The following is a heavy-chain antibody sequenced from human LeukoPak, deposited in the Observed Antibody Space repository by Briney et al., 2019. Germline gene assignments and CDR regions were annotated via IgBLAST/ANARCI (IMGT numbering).Heavy chain of an antibody. Sequence: GTSLRLSGAASGFPFSDYGMYWVRQAPGKGLEWLAVISHDGSNKYYADSVKGRITISRDNSMNTLYLQMNSLRAEDTAVYYCAKVRWGSDNALDSWGQGTLVTGSS. D-gene: IGHD3-16*01. CDR2: ISHDGSNK. V-gene: IGHV3-30*18. J-gene: IGHJ4*02. CDR1: GFPFSDYG. CDR3: AKVRWGSDNALDS.